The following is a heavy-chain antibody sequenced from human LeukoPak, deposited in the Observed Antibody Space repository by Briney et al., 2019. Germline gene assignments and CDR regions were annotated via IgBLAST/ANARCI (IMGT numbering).Heavy chain of an antibody. CDR1: GGSISSYY. V-gene: IGHV4-34*01. Sequence: SETLSLTCTVSGGSISSYYWSWIRQPPGKGLEWIGEINHSGSTNYNPSLKSRVTISVDTSKNQFSLKLSSVTAADTAVYYCARGTREDIVVVPAAEDERFDPWGQGTLVTVSS. CDR2: INHSGST. D-gene: IGHD2-2*01. CDR3: ARGTREDIVVVPAAEDERFDP. J-gene: IGHJ5*02.